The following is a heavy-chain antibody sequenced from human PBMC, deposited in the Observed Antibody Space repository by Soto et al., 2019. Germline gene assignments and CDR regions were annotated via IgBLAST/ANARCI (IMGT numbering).Heavy chain of an antibody. CDR1: GDSISSGAW. V-gene: IGHV4-4*02. Sequence: QVQLQESGPGLVKASETLSLTCAVSGDSISSGAWWSWVLQSPGKGLQWIGEIYHSGNTRNNPSLTSRVTMSVDKSNNQFSLNLMSVTAADTATYYCARDSRTGCSSTDCYMSWGRGILVTVSS. J-gene: IGHJ5*02. CDR2: IYHSGNT. D-gene: IGHD2-2*01. CDR3: ARDSRTGCSSTDCYMS.